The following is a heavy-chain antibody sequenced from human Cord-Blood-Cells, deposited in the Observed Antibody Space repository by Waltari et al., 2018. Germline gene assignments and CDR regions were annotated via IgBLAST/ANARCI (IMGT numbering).Heavy chain of an antibody. J-gene: IGHJ4*02. V-gene: IGHV1-2*02. Sequence: QVKLVQSGAEVKKPGASVQVSCTASGYTLTGYYMHWVRQAPGQGLEGMGWINPNSGGTNYAQKFQGRVTMTRDTSISTADMELSRLRSDDTAVYYCARRTGTTPLGVDYWGQGTLVTVSS. CDR3: ARRTGTTPLGVDY. CDR1: GYTLTGYY. D-gene: IGHD1-1*01. CDR2: INPNSGGT.